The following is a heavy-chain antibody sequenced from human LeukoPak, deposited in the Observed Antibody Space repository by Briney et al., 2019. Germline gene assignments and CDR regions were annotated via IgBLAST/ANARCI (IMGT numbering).Heavy chain of an antibody. D-gene: IGHD5-12*01. J-gene: IGHJ5*02. CDR3: ARYDIVATNWFDP. Sequence: SETLSLTCTVYGGSFSGYYWSWIRQPPGKGLEWIGEITHRGSTNYNPSLKSRVTISVDTSKNQFSLKLNSVTAADTAVYYCARYDIVATNWFDPWGQGTLVTVSS. CDR2: ITHRGST. CDR1: GGSFSGYY. V-gene: IGHV4-34*01.